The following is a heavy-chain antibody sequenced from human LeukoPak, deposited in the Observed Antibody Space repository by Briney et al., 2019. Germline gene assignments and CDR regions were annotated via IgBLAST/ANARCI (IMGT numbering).Heavy chain of an antibody. Sequence: GGSLRLSRAASGFTDSCNYMRWLRQAPGKRLEGVSVIYSGGSTYHADSVKGRFTISRDNSKSTLYIQMNSLRAEDTAVYYCARAKPKNMVRGLIMRRESRYYFYYWGQGTLVTVSS. CDR2: IYSGGST. CDR3: ARAKPKNMVRGLIMRRESRYYFYY. J-gene: IGHJ4*02. V-gene: IGHV3-53*01. CDR1: GFTDSCNY. D-gene: IGHD3-10*01.